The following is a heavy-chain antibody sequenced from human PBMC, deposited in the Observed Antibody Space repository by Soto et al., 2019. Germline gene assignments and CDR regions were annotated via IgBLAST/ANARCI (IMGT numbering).Heavy chain of an antibody. CDR2: IIPIDATV. D-gene: IGHD3-10*01. Sequence: QVQLVQSGAEVKKPGSSVKVSCKASGGTFSNYALISWVRQAPGQGLEWMGGIIPIDATVNYAQKFQGRITITADESTTTAYMDLGSLRFEDTAVYYCARDLLGFGYTYADVWGQGTTVTVSS. CDR1: GGTFSNYA. V-gene: IGHV1-69*12. J-gene: IGHJ6*01. CDR3: ARDLLGFGYTYADV.